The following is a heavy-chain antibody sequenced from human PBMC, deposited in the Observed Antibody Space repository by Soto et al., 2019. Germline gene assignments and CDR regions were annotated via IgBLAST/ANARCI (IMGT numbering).Heavy chain of an antibody. CDR1: GFTVNNLY. CDR3: ARAIFGGSDEFCQ. CDR2: FSSDSSR. V-gene: IGHV3-66*01. Sequence: EVQLVESGGGLVQPGGSLTLSCAAFGFTVNNLYMTWVRQAPGKGLEWVSVFSSDSSRYYADAVKGRFTITKDYSKNTLLLEMNSLRAGDTAVYYCARAIFGGSDEFCQGGQGTLVTVSS. D-gene: IGHD3-10*02. J-gene: IGHJ4*02.